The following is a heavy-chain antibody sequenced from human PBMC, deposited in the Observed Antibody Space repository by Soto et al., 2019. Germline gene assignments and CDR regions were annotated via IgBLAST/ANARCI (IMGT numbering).Heavy chain of an antibody. CDR3: ATVGTDIRAHFDY. Sequence: EVQLVQSGGEVKKPGATVKISCKVSGYTFTDYYIHWVQQAPGKGLEWMGLVDPDDDATVFAEKFQDRVTMTTDTSTSTAYMELSGLRYDDTAVYYCATVGTDIRAHFDYWGQGTPVTVSS. CDR2: VDPDDDAT. D-gene: IGHD2-15*01. CDR1: GYTFTDYY. V-gene: IGHV1-69-2*01. J-gene: IGHJ4*02.